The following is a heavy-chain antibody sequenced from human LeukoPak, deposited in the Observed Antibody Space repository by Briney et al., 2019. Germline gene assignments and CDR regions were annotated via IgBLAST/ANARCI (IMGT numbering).Heavy chain of an antibody. CDR2: IKQDGSER. J-gene: IGHJ4*02. Sequence: GGSLRLSCAASGSTFNNYWMSWVRQAPGKGLQWVANIKQDGSERYSVDSVKGRFTISRDNAKNSLYLQMNSLRAEDTAVYYCARVCGSSWYFDYWGQGTLVTVSS. V-gene: IGHV3-7*04. D-gene: IGHD6-13*01. CDR1: GSTFNNYW. CDR3: ARVCGSSWYFDY.